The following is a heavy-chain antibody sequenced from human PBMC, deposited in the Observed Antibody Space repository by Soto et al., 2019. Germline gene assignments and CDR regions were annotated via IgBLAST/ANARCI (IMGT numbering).Heavy chain of an antibody. CDR1: GGSISSSSYY. J-gene: IGHJ4*02. D-gene: IGHD3-10*01. CDR2: INHSGST. Sequence: SETLSLTCTVSGGSISSSSYYWGWIRQPPGKGLEWIGEINHSGSTNYNPSLKSRVTISVDTSKNQFSLKLSSVTAADTAVYYCARAGYYYGSGSYPTWGQGTLVTVSS. V-gene: IGHV4-39*07. CDR3: ARAGYYYGSGSYPT.